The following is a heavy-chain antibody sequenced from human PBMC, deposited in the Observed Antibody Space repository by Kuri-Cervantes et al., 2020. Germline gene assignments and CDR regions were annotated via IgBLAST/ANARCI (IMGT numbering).Heavy chain of an antibody. CDR2: MNPESGDT. CDR1: GYTFTSYD. J-gene: IGHJ3*02. Sequence: ASVKVSCKASGYTFTSYDINCVRQATGQGLEWMGWMNPESGDTACAQKFPGRVTMTRNTSINTPYMELSSLRSEDTAVYYCASHSSSHAYDAFDIWGQGTMVTVSS. D-gene: IGHD6-13*01. V-gene: IGHV1-8*01. CDR3: ASHSSSHAYDAFDI.